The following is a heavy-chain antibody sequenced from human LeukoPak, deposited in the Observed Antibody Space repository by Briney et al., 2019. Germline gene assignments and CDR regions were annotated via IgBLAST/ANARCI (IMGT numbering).Heavy chain of an antibody. CDR3: AKGGSSSWYKFDP. Sequence: KPGGSLRLSCAPSGFTFSTYTMNWIRRAPGKGLEWVSSIGTSSSSIYYADSVKGRFTIPRDNSKNTLYLQMNSLRAEDTAVYYCAKGGSSSWYKFDPWGQGTLVTVSS. V-gene: IGHV3-21*01. CDR2: IGTSSSSI. D-gene: IGHD6-13*01. CDR1: GFTFSTYT. J-gene: IGHJ5*02.